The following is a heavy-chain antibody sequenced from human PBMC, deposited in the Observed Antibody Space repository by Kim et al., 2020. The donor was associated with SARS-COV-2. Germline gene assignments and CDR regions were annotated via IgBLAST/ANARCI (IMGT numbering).Heavy chain of an antibody. V-gene: IGHV3-23*01. CDR1: GFNFSSYA. CDR2: ISGSGVST. D-gene: IGHD1-26*01. Sequence: GGSLRLSCAAPGFNFSSYAMTWVRQPPGKGLEWVSAISGSGVSTYYADSVKGRFTISRDSSKNTLNLQMNSLRAEDTAVYYCATRSNTWYFGYWGQGTLV. CDR3: ATRSNTWYFGY. J-gene: IGHJ4*02.